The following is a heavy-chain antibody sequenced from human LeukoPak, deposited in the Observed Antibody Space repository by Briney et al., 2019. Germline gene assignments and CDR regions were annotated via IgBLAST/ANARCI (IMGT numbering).Heavy chain of an antibody. CDR3: ARDLFVDTATDPTGGLPPAFDP. CDR1: GYTFTSYG. D-gene: IGHD5-18*01. J-gene: IGHJ5*02. CDR2: IIPIFGTA. Sequence: ASVTVSCKASGYTFTSYGISWVRQAPGQGLEWMGGIIPIFGTANYAQKFQGRVTITADESTSTAYMELSSLRSEDTAVYYCARDLFVDTATDPTGGLPPAFDPWGQGTLVTVSS. V-gene: IGHV1-69*13.